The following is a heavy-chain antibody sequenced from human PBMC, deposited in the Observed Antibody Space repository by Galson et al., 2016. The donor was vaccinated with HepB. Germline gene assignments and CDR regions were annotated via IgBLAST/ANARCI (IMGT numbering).Heavy chain of an antibody. CDR2: ISSSSAYV. CDR3: ARDRSRFSSGYYTGARDVFAI. Sequence: LRLSCAASGFSISTYTMNWVRQAPEKGLEWISYISSSSAYVDYADSVKGRFTISRENAKNSLYLQMNSLRAEDTAVYYCARDRSRFSSGYYTGARDVFAIWGQGTVVTVSS. J-gene: IGHJ3*02. D-gene: IGHD3-3*01. V-gene: IGHV3-21*01. CDR1: GFSISTYT.